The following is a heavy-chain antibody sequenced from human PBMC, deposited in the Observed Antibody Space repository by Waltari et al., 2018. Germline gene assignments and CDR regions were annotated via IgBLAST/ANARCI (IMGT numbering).Heavy chain of an antibody. CDR3: ARGFDYIWGSLGC. V-gene: IGHV1-3*01. Sequence: QVQLVQSGAEVKKPGASVKVSCKASGYTFTSYAMHWVRQAPGQRLEWMGWINAGNGNTKYSQKFQGRVTITRDTSASTAYMELSSLRSEDTAVYYCARGFDYIWGSLGCWGQGTLVTVSS. D-gene: IGHD3-16*01. CDR1: GYTFTSYA. J-gene: IGHJ4*02. CDR2: INAGNGNT.